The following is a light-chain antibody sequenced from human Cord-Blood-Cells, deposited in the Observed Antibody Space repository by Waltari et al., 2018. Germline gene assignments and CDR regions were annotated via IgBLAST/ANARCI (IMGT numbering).Light chain of an antibody. J-gene: IGLJ3*02. CDR3: SSYTSSSTLV. CDR1: SSHVGGYDS. Sequence: QPALPQPASVSGSPGQSITISCPGTSSHVGGYDSVSWYQQHPGKAPKLMIYDVSNRPSVVSNRFSGSKSGNTASLTISGLQAEDEADYYSSSYTSSSTLVFGGGTKLTVL. CDR2: DVS. V-gene: IGLV2-14*03.